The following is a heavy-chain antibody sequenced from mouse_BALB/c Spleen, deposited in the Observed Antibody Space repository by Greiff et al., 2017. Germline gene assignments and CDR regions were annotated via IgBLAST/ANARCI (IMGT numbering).Heavy chain of an antibody. CDR1: GYAFSSSW. Sequence: LQESGPELVKPGASVKISCKASGYAFSSSWMNWVKQRPGQGLEWIGRIYPGDGDTNYNGKFKGKATLTADKSSSTAYMQLSSLTSVDSAVYFCARSGDYYGYDAMDYWGQGTSVTVSS. D-gene: IGHD1-2*01. CDR2: IYPGDGDT. CDR3: ARSGDYYGYDAMDY. J-gene: IGHJ4*01. V-gene: IGHV1-82*01.